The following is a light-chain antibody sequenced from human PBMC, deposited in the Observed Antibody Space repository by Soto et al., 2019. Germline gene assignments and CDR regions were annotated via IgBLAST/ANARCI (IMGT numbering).Light chain of an antibody. V-gene: IGLV2-14*01. CDR1: SSDVGGYNF. CDR2: DVS. Sequence: QSALTQPASVSGPPGHSITISCTGTSSDVGGYNFVSWYQQQPGKAPKLMIYDVSSRPSGVSNRFSGSKSDNTASLTISGLQAEDEADYYCSSYTSGSTYVFGTGTKVTVL. J-gene: IGLJ1*01. CDR3: SSYTSGSTYV.